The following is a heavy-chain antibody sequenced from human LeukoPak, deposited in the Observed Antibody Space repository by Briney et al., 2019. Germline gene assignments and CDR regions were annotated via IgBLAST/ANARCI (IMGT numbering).Heavy chain of an antibody. CDR2: INWNGGST. V-gene: IGHV3-20*04. CDR1: GFTFDDYG. D-gene: IGHD6-25*01. CDR3: ARVNRGSFFY. Sequence: GGSLRLSCAASGFTFDDYGMSWVRQAPGKGLEWVSVINWNGGSTGYADSVKGRFTISRDNAKNSLYLRMNSLRAEDTALYYCARVNRGSFFYWGQGTLVTVSS. J-gene: IGHJ4*02.